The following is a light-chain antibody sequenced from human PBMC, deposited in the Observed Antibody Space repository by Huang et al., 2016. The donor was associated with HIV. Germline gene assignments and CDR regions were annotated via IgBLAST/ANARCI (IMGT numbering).Light chain of an antibody. CDR2: AAS. CDR3: QKYHSAPFT. J-gene: IGKJ3*01. V-gene: IGKV1-27*01. CDR1: QGIATY. Sequence: DIQMTQSPSSLSASVGDRVTITCRASQGIATYLAWYQQKPVKVPKLLIYAASTFQSGVPSRFSGSGSGTDFTLTISSLQPEDVATYYCQKYHSAPFTFGPGTKVDIK.